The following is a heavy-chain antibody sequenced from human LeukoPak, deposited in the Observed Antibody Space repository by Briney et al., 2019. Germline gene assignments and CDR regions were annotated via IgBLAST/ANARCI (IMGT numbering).Heavy chain of an antibody. V-gene: IGHV3-23*01. Sequence: GGSLRFSCAASGFTFSSYAMSWVRQAPGKGLEWVSAISGSGGSTYYADSVKGRFTISRDNSKNTLYLQMNSLRAEDAAVYYCAKGKFVQLPLPRPDYWGQGTLVTVSS. CDR1: GFTFSSYA. CDR2: ISGSGGST. J-gene: IGHJ4*02. D-gene: IGHD2-15*01. CDR3: AKGKFVQLPLPRPDY.